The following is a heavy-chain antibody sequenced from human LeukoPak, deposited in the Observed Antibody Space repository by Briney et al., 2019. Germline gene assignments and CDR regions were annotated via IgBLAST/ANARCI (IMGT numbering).Heavy chain of an antibody. V-gene: IGHV1-3*01. Sequence: ASVKVSCKASGYTFTSYAMHWVRQAPGQRFEWMGWINAVNGNTKYSQKFQGRVTITRDTSASTAYMELSSLGSEDTAVYYCASDMGRGYCSGGSCYGVLRYYYGMDVWGQGTTVTVSS. CDR1: GYTFTSYA. CDR3: ASDMGRGYCSGGSCYGVLRYYYGMDV. D-gene: IGHD2-15*01. J-gene: IGHJ6*02. CDR2: INAVNGNT.